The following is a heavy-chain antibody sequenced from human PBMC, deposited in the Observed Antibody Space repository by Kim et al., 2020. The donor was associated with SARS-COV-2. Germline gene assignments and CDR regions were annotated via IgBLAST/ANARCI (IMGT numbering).Heavy chain of an antibody. Sequence: SETLSLTCAVYGGSFSGYYWSWIRQPPGKGLEWIGEINHSGSTNYNPSLKSRVTISVDTSKNQFSLKLSSVTAADTAVYYCARGDYYGSGSYYLFDYWGQGTLVTVSS. J-gene: IGHJ4*02. CDR3: ARGDYYGSGSYYLFDY. V-gene: IGHV4-34*01. D-gene: IGHD3-10*01. CDR2: INHSGST. CDR1: GGSFSGYY.